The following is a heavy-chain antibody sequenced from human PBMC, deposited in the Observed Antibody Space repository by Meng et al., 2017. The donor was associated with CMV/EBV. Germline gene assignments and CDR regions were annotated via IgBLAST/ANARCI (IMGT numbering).Heavy chain of an antibody. J-gene: IGHJ6*02. CDR2: INHSGST. Sequence: SQTLSLTCAVYGGSFSGYYWSWSRQPPGKGLEWIGEINHSGSTNYNPSLKSRVTISVDTSKNQFSLKLSSVTAADTAVYYCARGGGSTDYYRSNYYYYGMDVWGQGTTVTVSS. V-gene: IGHV4-34*01. CDR3: ARGGGSTDYYRSNYYYYGMDV. CDR1: GGSFSGYY. D-gene: IGHD3-22*01.